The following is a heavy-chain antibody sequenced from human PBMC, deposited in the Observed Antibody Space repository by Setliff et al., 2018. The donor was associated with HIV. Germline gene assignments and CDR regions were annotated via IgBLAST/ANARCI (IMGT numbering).Heavy chain of an antibody. V-gene: IGHV3-72*01. CDR1: GFTFSDHY. Sequence: GGSLRLSCAASGFTFSDHYMDWVRQAPGKGLEWVGRSRNKANSYTTEYAASVKGRFTISRDDSNNPLYLQMNSLKTDDTAVYYCARGRLLWSGSYYYYYMDVWGKGTTVTVSS. D-gene: IGHD3-10*01. CDR3: ARGRLLWSGSYYYYYMDV. CDR2: SRNKANSYTT. J-gene: IGHJ6*03.